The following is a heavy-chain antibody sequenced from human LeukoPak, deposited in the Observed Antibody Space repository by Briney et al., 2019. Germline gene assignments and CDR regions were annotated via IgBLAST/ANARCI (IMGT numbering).Heavy chain of an antibody. Sequence: PGGSLRLSCAASRFTFSSYGMHWVRQAPGKGLQWVAYIRYDGSNQYYADSAKGRFTISRDNSKNTLYLQMNSLRSEDTAVYYCAKDDSTSWYYFDYWGQGTLVTVSS. J-gene: IGHJ4*02. CDR3: AKDDSTSWYYFDY. D-gene: IGHD6-13*01. V-gene: IGHV3-30*02. CDR2: IRYDGSNQ. CDR1: RFTFSSYG.